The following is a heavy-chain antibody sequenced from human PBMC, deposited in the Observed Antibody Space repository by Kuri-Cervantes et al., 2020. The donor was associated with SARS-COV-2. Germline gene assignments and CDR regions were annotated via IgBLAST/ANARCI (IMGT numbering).Heavy chain of an antibody. J-gene: IGHJ4*02. D-gene: IGHD6-13*01. CDR2: ISSSSSTI. CDR1: GFTFSSDS. CDR3: ARVEGIALDY. V-gene: IGHV3-48*01. Sequence: GGSLRLACATSGFTFSSDSMNWVRQAPGKGLEWVSYISSSSSTIYYADSVKGRFTISRDNAKNSLYLQMNSLRAEDTAVYYCARVEGIALDYWGQGTQVTVSS.